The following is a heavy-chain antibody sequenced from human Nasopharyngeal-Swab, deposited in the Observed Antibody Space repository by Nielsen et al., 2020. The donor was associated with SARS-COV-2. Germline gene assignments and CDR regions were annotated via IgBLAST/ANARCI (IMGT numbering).Heavy chain of an antibody. D-gene: IGHD3-3*01. Sequence: ASVKVSCKASGYTFTSYAMNWVRQAPGQGLEWMGWINTNTGNPTYAQGFTGRFVFSLDTSVSTAYLQISSLKAEDTAVYYCARGYDDFWSGYYNMIYYYYAMDVWGQGTTVTV. CDR1: GYTFTSYA. CDR2: INTNTGNP. V-gene: IGHV7-4-1*02. CDR3: ARGYDDFWSGYYNMIYYYYAMDV. J-gene: IGHJ6*02.